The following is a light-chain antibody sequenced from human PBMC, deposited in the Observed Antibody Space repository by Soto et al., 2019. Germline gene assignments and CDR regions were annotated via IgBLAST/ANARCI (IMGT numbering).Light chain of an antibody. CDR3: QQYYSFPLT. V-gene: IGKV1-9*01. Sequence: IQLTQSPSSLSASVGDRVTITCRASQGISSYLAWYQQKPGKAPKLLIYAASTLQSGVPSRFSGSGSGTDFTLTISCLQSEDFATYYCQQYYSFPLTFGGGTRWIS. J-gene: IGKJ4*01. CDR1: QGISSY. CDR2: AAS.